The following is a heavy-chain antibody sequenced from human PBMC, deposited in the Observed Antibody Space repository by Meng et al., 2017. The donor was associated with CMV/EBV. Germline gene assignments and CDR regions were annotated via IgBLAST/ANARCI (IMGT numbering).Heavy chain of an antibody. CDR1: GFSLSTSGVG. CDR2: IYWDDDK. D-gene: IGHD6-13*01. Sequence: QITLKESGPTLVKPPQTAPLTCTFSGFSLSTSGVGGGLIRQPPGKALEWLALIYWDDDKRYSPSLKSRLTITKDTSKNQVVLTMTNMDPVDTATYYCARIAAAGRFDYWGQGTLVTVSS. CDR3: ARIAAAGRFDY. J-gene: IGHJ4*02. V-gene: IGHV2-5*02.